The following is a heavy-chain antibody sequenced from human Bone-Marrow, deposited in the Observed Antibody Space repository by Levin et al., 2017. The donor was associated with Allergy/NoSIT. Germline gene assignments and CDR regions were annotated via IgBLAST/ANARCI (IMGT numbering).Heavy chain of an antibody. CDR1: GYTLNELS. V-gene: IGHV1-24*01. D-gene: IGHD3-3*01. CDR2: FDPDDGET. CDR3: ATAVSGVNLYDVSPH. Sequence: ASVKVSCKISGYTLNELSIHWVRQAPRKGLEWMGNFDPDDGETFYAQNFQGRVALTEDTSTSTAYMELSSLRSEDTAIYYCATAVSGVNLYDVSPHWGQGTLVTVSS. J-gene: IGHJ4*02.